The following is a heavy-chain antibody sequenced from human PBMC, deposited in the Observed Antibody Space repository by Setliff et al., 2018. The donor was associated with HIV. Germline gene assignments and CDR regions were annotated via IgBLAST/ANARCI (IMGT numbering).Heavy chain of an antibody. V-gene: IGHV3-7*01. Sequence: GSLRLSCAASGFTFSSYWMSWVRQAPGKGLEWVANIKEDGSEKYSVDSGKGRFSIFRDNSNNSLYLQMNSLRAEDTAVYFCAVSPDGDCATTECANWFDPWGQGTQVTVSS. CDR2: IKEDGSEK. J-gene: IGHJ5*02. CDR3: AVSPDGDCATTECANWFDP. D-gene: IGHD4-17*01. CDR1: GFTFSSYW.